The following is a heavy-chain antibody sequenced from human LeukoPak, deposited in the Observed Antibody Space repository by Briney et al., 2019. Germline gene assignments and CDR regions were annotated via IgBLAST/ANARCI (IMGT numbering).Heavy chain of an antibody. Sequence: PSETLSLTCDVSGGSMSSTGYYWVWIRQPPGKGLEWIGCIYHLGRTYYNPSLKSRVTISVDTSKNQFSLKLTSVTAADTASYYCARLYANSLGGGHWGQGTLVTVSS. CDR3: ARLYANSLGGGH. CDR2: IYHLGRT. J-gene: IGHJ4*02. D-gene: IGHD3-16*01. CDR1: GGSMSSTGYY. V-gene: IGHV4-39*01.